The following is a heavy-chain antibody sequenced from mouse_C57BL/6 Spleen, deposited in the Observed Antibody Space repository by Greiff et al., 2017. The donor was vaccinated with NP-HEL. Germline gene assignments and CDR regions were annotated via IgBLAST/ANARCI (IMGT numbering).Heavy chain of an antibody. D-gene: IGHD1-1*01. CDR3: ARKGGTTVVATDYFDY. CDR1: GYTFTSYW. Sequence: QVQLKQPGAELVKPGASVKLSCKASGYTFTSYWMQWVKQRPGQGLEWIGEIDPSDSYTNYNQKFKGKATLTVDTSSSTAYMQLSSLTSEDSAVYYCARKGGTTVVATDYFDYWGQGTTLTVSS. CDR2: IDPSDSYT. V-gene: IGHV1-50*01. J-gene: IGHJ2*01.